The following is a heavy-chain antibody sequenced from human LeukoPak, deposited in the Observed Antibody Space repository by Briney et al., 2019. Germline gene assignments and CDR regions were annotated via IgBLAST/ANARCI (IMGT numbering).Heavy chain of an antibody. V-gene: IGHV4-59*08. Sequence: SETLSLTCTVSGGSISSYYWSWIRQPPGKGLEWIGYIYYSGSTNYNPSLKSRVTISVDTSKNQFSLKLSSVTAADTAVYYCARTPYYYDSSGYYFFDYWGQGTLVTVFS. CDR3: ARTPYYYDSSGYYFFDY. D-gene: IGHD3-22*01. CDR2: IYYSGST. J-gene: IGHJ4*02. CDR1: GGSISSYY.